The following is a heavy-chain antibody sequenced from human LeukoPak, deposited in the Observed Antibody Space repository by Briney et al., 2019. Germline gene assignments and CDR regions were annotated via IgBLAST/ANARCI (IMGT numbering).Heavy chain of an antibody. V-gene: IGHV3-21*01. J-gene: IGHJ4*02. CDR1: GFTFSSYN. Sequence: PGGSLRLSCAASGFTFSSYNMNWVRQAPGKGLEWVSSISSSSTYIYYADSVKGRFTISRDNAKNSLYLQMNSLRAEDTAVYYCARQTTVTTEFDYWGQGTLVTVSS. CDR3: ARQTTVTTEFDY. D-gene: IGHD4-17*01. CDR2: ISSSSTYI.